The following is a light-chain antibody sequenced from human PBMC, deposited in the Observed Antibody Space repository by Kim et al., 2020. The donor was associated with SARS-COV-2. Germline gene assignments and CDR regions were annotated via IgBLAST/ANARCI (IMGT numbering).Light chain of an antibody. CDR1: SSDVGAYNY. J-gene: IGLJ1*01. CDR3: SSYTGSKNYV. CDR2: EVT. V-gene: IGLV2-8*01. Sequence: QSALTQPPSASGSRGQSVNISCTGTSSDVGAYNYVSWYQQQPGKVPKLMIYEVTKRPSGVPDRFAGSKSGNTASLTVSGLQAEDEADYYCSSYTGSKNYVFGTGTKVTVL.